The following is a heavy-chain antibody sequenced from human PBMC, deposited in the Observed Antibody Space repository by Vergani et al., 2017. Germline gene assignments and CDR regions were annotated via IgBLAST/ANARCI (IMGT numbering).Heavy chain of an antibody. CDR3: RGEMDV. V-gene: IGHV3-30*04. J-gene: IGHJ6*04. Sequence: QVQLVESGGGVVQPGRSLRLSCAASGFTFTNYPMHWVRQAPGKGLEWMALISNDGRHTYYADSVRGRFSISRDNSKNTLYLQMNSLRTEDTANYYCRGEMDVWGKGTTVTVSS. CDR2: ISNDGRHT. CDR1: GFTFTNYP.